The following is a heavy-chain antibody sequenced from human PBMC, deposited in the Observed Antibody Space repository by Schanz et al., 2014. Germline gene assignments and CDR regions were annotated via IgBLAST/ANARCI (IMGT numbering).Heavy chain of an antibody. V-gene: IGHV3-23*01. CDR2: INTGVNT. J-gene: IGHJ3*02. CDR3: AKSDAFDI. Sequence: EVQLLESGGGLVQPGGSLRLSCAASGFTFSSYAMSWVRQAPGKGLEWVSAINTGVNTYYADSVKGRFTISRDNAKNTLYLQMNSLRAEDTAVYYCAKSDAFDIWGQGTLVNVSS. CDR1: GFTFSSYA.